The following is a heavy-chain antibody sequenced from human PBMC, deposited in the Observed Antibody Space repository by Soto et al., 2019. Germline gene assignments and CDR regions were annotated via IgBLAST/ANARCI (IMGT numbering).Heavy chain of an antibody. CDR1: GGTFDNFI. CDR3: ARNGTYSSSLSQYTSMDV. J-gene: IGHJ6*02. D-gene: IGHD1-26*01. V-gene: IGHV1-69*01. CDR2: IVPMLGTP. Sequence: QVQLVQSGAEVKEPGSSVRVSCKASGGTFDNFIMNWVRQTPGQGLEWMGGIVPMLGTPTYAEKFKGRVTISATGSTSTMYMEVTILRSEDTAIYYCARNGTYSSSLSQYTSMDVWGQGTTVTVSS.